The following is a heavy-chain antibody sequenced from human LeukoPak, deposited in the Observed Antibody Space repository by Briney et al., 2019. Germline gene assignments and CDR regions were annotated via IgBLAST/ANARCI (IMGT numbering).Heavy chain of an antibody. J-gene: IGHJ4*02. D-gene: IGHD6-6*01. Sequence: ASVKVSCKASGYTFTSYYIHWVRQAPGQGLGWMGIINPSGGSTSYAQKFQGRVTMTRDTSTSTVYMELSSLRSEDTAVYYCARPSGSEDYFDYWGQGTLVTVSS. CDR3: ARPSGSEDYFDY. CDR2: INPSGGST. CDR1: GYTFTSYY. V-gene: IGHV1-46*01.